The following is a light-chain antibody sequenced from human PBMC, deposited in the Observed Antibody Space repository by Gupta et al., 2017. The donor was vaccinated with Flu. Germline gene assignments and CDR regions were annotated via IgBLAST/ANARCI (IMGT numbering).Light chain of an antibody. CDR2: DTS. CDR3: LHSNSDGAV. Sequence: QAVATQEPSVTVSPGGTVTLTCDSSTGAVTSGHYPYWFQQNPAPVLLIFIYDTSNRPSRVPACVSGSVLAATVALTRTGAEAEDDYYYYSLHSNSDGAVFGAGTKLTVL. V-gene: IGLV7-46*01. CDR1: TGAVTSGHY. J-gene: IGLJ1*01.